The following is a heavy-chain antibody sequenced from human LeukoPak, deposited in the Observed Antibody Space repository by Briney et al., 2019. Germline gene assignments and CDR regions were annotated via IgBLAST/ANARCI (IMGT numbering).Heavy chain of an antibody. Sequence: SETLSLTCTVPGGSISSSSYYWAWIRQPPGKGLEWIGTISYSGSTYYNPSLKSRVTMSVDTSKNQFSLKLTSVTAADTAVYYCARAPRGGMVTQFDYWGQGTLVTVSS. CDR1: GGSISSSSYY. CDR3: ARAPRGGMVTQFDY. D-gene: IGHD2-21*02. J-gene: IGHJ4*02. V-gene: IGHV4-39*07. CDR2: ISYSGST.